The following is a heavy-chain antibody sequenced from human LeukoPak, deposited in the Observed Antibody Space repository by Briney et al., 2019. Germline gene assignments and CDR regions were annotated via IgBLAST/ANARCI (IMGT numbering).Heavy chain of an antibody. J-gene: IGHJ6*02. V-gene: IGHV3-23*01. CDR1: GFNFADHA. Sequence: PGGSLTLSCAASGFNFADHAMRWVRQAPGKGLEWVSAISGISGSTTIYADSVKGRFAVSRDNSRNTLFLQMNSLRAEDTAVYYCAKNYASGRGVPYAMDVWGQGTRSPSP. CDR3: AKNYASGRGVPYAMDV. CDR2: ISGISGSTT. D-gene: IGHD3-10*01.